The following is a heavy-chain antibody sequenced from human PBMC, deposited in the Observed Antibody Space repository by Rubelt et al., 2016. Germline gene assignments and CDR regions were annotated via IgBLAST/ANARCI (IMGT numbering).Heavy chain of an antibody. CDR2: IKFDEIET. Sequence: GKGLEWVANIKFDEIETYSVDSVKGRFTISRDKAKNSLFLQMNSLRAEDTAVYYCAKDILRSGSYSPYYYYGMDVGGQGTTVTVSS. V-gene: IGHV3-7*03. CDR3: AKDILRSGSYSPYYYYGMDV. J-gene: IGHJ6*02. D-gene: IGHD1-26*01.